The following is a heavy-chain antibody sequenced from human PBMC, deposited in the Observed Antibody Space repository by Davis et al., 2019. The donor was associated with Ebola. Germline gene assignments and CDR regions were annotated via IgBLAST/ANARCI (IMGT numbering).Heavy chain of an antibody. D-gene: IGHD6-6*01. Sequence: LRLSCTVSGGSISRGGSYWTWIRQHPGKGLEWIGYIYYSGSTYYKPSLKSRVTISLDTSKNQFSLKLSSVTAADTAVYYCARGGSSYYYYIDVWGKGTTVTVSS. CDR3: ARGGSSYYYYIDV. CDR1: GGSISRGGSY. V-gene: IGHV4-31*03. J-gene: IGHJ6*03. CDR2: IYYSGST.